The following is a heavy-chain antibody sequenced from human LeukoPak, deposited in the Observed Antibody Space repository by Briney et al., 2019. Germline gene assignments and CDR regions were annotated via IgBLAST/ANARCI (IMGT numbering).Heavy chain of an antibody. J-gene: IGHJ3*02. CDR3: ARGKGGINAFDI. CDR1: GFTFNTYT. CDR2: ISGSSGII. V-gene: IGHV3-48*01. Sequence: QPGGSLRLSCAASGFTFNTYTMNWVRQAPGKGLEWVSYISGSSGIIDYADSVRGRFTISRDNSKNTLYLQMNSLRAEDTAVYYCARGKGGINAFDIWGQGTMVTVSS. D-gene: IGHD1-26*01.